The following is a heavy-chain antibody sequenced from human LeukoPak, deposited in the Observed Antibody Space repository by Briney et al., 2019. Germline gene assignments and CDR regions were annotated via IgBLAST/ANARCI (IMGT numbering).Heavy chain of an antibody. CDR1: GYTFTSYY. V-gene: IGHV1-46*01. J-gene: IGHJ4*02. Sequence: ASVKVSCKAFGYTFTSYYMHWVRQAPGQGLEWMGIINPSGGSTSYAQKFQGRVTMTRDTSTSTVYMELSSLRSEDTAVYYCARSGIRFADTMIWFGDSWGQGTLVTVSS. CDR2: INPSGGST. D-gene: IGHD3-10*01. CDR3: ARSGIRFADTMIWFGDS.